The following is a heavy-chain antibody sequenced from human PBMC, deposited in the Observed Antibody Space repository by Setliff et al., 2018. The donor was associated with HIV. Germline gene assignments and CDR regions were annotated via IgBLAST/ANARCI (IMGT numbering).Heavy chain of an antibody. CDR2: ISDTGDYI. CDR1: AFTFNKYA. CDR3: AKDPPGFSHFLDY. Sequence: CPSPAFTFNKYAMAWVRQAPGKGLEWVSAISDTGDYIYYADSVKGRFTISRDNSADAVYLQMTGLRVEDTAVYFCAKDPPGFSHFLDYWGQGAAVTVSS. V-gene: IGHV3-23*01. J-gene: IGHJ4*02.